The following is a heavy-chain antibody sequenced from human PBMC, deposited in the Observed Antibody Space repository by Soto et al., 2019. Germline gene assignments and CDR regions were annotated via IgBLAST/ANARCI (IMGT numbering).Heavy chain of an antibody. J-gene: IGHJ4*02. D-gene: IGHD2-2*01. V-gene: IGHV3-48*02. CDR1: GFTFSSYT. CDR3: ATDYHYALDH. Sequence: GGSLRLSCAASGFTFSSYTMNWVRQAPGKGLEWISYTGWTDKDKYYAVSVKGRFTISRDNARNSLYLQMNSLRDEDTAVYYCATDYHYALDHWGQGTPVTVSS. CDR2: TGWTDKDK.